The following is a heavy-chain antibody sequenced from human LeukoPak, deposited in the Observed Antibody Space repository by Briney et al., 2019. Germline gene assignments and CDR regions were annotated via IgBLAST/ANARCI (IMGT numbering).Heavy chain of an antibody. D-gene: IGHD6-13*01. CDR2: TIPIFGTA. Sequence: GASVKVSCKASGGTFSSYAISWVRQAPGQGLEWMGGTIPIFGTANYAQKFQGRVTITADESTSTAYMELSSLRSEDTAVYYCARDPPGGAAADAALDYWGQGTLVTVSS. CDR3: ARDPPGGAAADAALDY. J-gene: IGHJ4*02. V-gene: IGHV1-69*13. CDR1: GGTFSSYA.